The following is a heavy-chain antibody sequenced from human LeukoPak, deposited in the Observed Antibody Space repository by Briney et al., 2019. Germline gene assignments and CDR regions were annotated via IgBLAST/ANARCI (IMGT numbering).Heavy chain of an antibody. CDR1: GYTFTSYG. Sequence: ASVKVSCKASGYTFTSYGISWVRQAPGQGLEWMGWTSAYNGNTNYAQKLQGRVTMTTDTSTSTAYMELRSLRSDDTAVYYCARDFVVGATGEGYYYYGMDVWGQGTTVTVSS. J-gene: IGHJ6*02. V-gene: IGHV1-18*01. CDR2: TSAYNGNT. D-gene: IGHD1-26*01. CDR3: ARDFVVGATGEGYYYYGMDV.